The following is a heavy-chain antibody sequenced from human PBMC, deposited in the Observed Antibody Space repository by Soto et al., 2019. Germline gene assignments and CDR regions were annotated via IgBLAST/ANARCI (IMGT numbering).Heavy chain of an antibody. CDR3: AGGAGEQRGDDFDI. CDR1: GFTFSTYG. D-gene: IGHD6-25*01. V-gene: IGHV3-33*01. CDR2: IWYDGSNK. J-gene: IGHJ3*02. Sequence: QVQLVESGGGVVQPGRSLRLSCAASGFTFSTYGMHWVRQAPGKGLEWVAVIWYDGSNKYYADSVKGRFTISRDNSKNTMHVQMNGSRAEDKAVYYCAGGAGEQRGDDFDIWGHGTMVTVSS.